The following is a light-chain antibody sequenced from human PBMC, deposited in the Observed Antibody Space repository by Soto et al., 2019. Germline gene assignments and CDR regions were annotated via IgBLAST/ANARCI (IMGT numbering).Light chain of an antibody. V-gene: IGKV2-28*01. CDR1: QSLLQSNGYPY. J-gene: IGKJ4*01. CDR2: STS. CDR3: MQALQTPLT. Sequence: DIVMTQSPVSLPVTPGEPASISCRSSQSLLQSNGYPYLDWYLQKPGQSPQLLIYSTSHRASGVPDRFSGSGSGTDFTLKISRVEAVDVGVYYCMQALQTPLTFGGGTKVEIK.